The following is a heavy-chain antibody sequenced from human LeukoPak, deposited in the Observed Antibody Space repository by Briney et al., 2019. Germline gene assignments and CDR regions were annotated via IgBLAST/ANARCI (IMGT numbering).Heavy chain of an antibody. CDR2: INPNSGGT. V-gene: IGHV1-2*02. D-gene: IGHD7-27*01. J-gene: IGHJ4*02. CDR3: ARGPATGDFDY. Sequence: ASVKVSCKASGYTFTDYYIHWVRQAPGQGLEWMGWINPNSGGTNFAQKFQGRFTMTRDTSISTAYMELSRLGSDDTAVYYCARGPATGDFDYWGQGTLVTVSS. CDR1: GYTFTDYY.